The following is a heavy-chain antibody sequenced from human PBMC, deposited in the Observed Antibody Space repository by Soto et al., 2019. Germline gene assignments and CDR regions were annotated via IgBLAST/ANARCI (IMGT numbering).Heavy chain of an antibody. V-gene: IGHV1-69*02. J-gene: IGHJ6*02. CDR1: GGTFSSYT. CDR3: ARSGGGQKQQPPKYYYGMDV. D-gene: IGHD6-13*01. CDR2: IIPILGIA. Sequence: SVKVSCKASGGTFSSYTISWVRQAPGQGLEWMGRIIPILGIANYAQKFQGRVTITADKSISPAYLQWSSLKASDTAMYYCARSGGGQKQQPPKYYYGMDVWGQGTTVTVSS.